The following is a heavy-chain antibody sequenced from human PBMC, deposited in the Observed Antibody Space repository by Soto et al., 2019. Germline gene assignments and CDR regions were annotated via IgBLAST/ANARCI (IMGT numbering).Heavy chain of an antibody. CDR2: ISYEGSNK. V-gene: IGHV3-30*18. CDR1: GFTFSSYG. D-gene: IGHD3-22*01. CDR3: AKRGFYYYDSSGYYLDY. Sequence: PGGSLRLSCAASGFTFSSYGMHWVRQAPGKGLEWVAVISYEGSNKYYADSVKGRFTISRDNSKNTLYLQMNSLRAEDTAVYYCAKRGFYYYDSSGYYLDYWGQGTLVTVSS. J-gene: IGHJ4*02.